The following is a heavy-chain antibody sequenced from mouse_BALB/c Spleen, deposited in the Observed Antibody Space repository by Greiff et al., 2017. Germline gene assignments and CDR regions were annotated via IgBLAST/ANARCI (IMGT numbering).Heavy chain of an antibody. CDR1: GYTFSSYW. CDR3: AFGNYAMDY. D-gene: IGHD1-1*02. CDR2: ILPGSGST. V-gene: IGHV1-9*01. Sequence: QVQLQQSGAELMKPGASVKISCKATGYTFSSYWIEWVKQRPGHGLEWIGEILPGSGSTNYNEKFKGKATFTADTSSNTAYMQLGSLTSEDSAVYYCAFGNYAMDYWGQGTSVTVSS. J-gene: IGHJ4*01.